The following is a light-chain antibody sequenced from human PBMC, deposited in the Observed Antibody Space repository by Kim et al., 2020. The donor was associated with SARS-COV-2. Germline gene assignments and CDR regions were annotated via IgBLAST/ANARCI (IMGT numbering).Light chain of an antibody. Sequence: PGEADRLTFAGNHIVFIAVPSYRHKPGQAPALVIYYSTDRPSAIPDRFSGSNSETTATLTLSRVEAGDEADYHCQMLVSSRSFYVVFGGGTQLTVL. V-gene: IGLV3-21*01. CDR3: QMLVSSRSFYVV. J-gene: IGLJ2*01. CDR2: YST. CDR1: HIVFIA.